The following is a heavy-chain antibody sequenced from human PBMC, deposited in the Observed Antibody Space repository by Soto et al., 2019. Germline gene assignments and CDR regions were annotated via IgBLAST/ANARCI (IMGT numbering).Heavy chain of an antibody. CDR1: GYTFTAYY. CDR3: ASSAGHPGDFFYYNGMDV. V-gene: IGHV1-2*02. CDR2: INPNSGGT. J-gene: IGHJ6*02. D-gene: IGHD3-10*01. Sequence: QVQLVQSGAEVKKPGASVKVSCKASGYTFTAYYMHWLRQAPGQGLEWMGWINPNSGGTNYAQRFQGRVTVTNDTSISTTYMELSSLGSDDTAVYYCASSAGHPGDFFYYNGMDVWGQGTTVTVSS.